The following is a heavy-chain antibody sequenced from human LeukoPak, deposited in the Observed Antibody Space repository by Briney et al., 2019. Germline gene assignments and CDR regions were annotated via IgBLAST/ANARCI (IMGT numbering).Heavy chain of an antibody. CDR2: IHHSGST. J-gene: IGHJ4*02. CDR3: ARRRAERGFYFSDS. CDR1: GGSIISYNYY. D-gene: IGHD1-1*01. V-gene: IGHV4-39*01. Sequence: PSETLSLTCTVSGGSIISYNYYWGWIRQPPGKGLEWIGIIHHSGSTSYNPSLPSRVTISVDTSKNQFSLTLSSVTAADTAVYYCARRRAERGFYFSDSWGQGILVTVSS.